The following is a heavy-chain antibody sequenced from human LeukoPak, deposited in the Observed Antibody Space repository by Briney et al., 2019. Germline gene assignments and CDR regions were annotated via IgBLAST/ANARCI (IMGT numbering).Heavy chain of an antibody. CDR3: ARVFSPDYDSSFSWFDP. Sequence: NSGGTNYAQKFQGRVTMTRDTSISTAYMELSRLRSDDTAVYYCARVFSPDYDSSFSWFDPWGQGTLVTVSS. CDR2: NSGGT. D-gene: IGHD3-22*01. V-gene: IGHV1-2*02. J-gene: IGHJ5*02.